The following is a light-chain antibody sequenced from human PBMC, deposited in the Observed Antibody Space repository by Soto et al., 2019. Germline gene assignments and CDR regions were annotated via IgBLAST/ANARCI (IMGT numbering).Light chain of an antibody. Sequence: DIQMTQSPSSLSASVGDRVTITCRASQSISSYLNWYQQKPGKAPKLLIYAASSLQSGVPSRCSGSGSWTDFTLTITSLQPEDFETYYGQQSYSTPYTFGQRAKLEIK. CDR2: AAS. V-gene: IGKV1-39*01. CDR3: QQSYSTPYT. CDR1: QSISSY. J-gene: IGKJ2*01.